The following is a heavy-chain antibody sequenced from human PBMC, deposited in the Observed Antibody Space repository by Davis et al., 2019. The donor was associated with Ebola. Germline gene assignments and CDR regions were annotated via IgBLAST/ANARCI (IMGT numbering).Heavy chain of an antibody. Sequence: GESLKISCAASGFTVSSNYMSWVRQAPGKGLEWVSVIYSGGRTNYADSVKGRFTISRDNSKNTLYLQMNSLRAEDTAVYYCAKMKRSSWYIAGYYYYGMDIWGQGTTVTVSS. D-gene: IGHD6-13*01. J-gene: IGHJ6*02. V-gene: IGHV3-53*01. CDR1: GFTVSSNY. CDR3: AKMKRSSWYIAGYYYYGMDI. CDR2: IYSGGRT.